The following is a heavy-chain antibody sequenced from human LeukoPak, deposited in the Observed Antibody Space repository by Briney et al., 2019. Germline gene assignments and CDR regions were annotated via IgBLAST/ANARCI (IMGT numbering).Heavy chain of an antibody. V-gene: IGHV3-23*01. D-gene: IGHD2-2*01. J-gene: IGHJ4*02. CDR3: AKGIVVVVPAALDY. CDR2: ISGSGGST. CDR1: GFAFSSYA. Sequence: PGGSLRLSCAASGFAFSSYAMSWVRQAPGKGLEWVSAISGSGGSTYYADSVKGRFTISRDNSKNTLYLQMNSLRAEDTAVYYCAKGIVVVVPAALDYWGQGTLVTVSS.